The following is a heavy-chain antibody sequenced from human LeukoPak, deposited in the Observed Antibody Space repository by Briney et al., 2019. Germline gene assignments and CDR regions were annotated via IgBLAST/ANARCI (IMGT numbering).Heavy chain of an antibody. V-gene: IGHV4-38-2*02. CDR3: ARVPGVVITGRRAFDI. D-gene: IGHD3-22*01. CDR2: MYHSGNT. CDR1: DYSISSGYY. J-gene: IGHJ3*02. Sequence: SETLSLTCTVSDYSISSGYYWGWIRQPPGKGLEWIGSMYHSGNTYYNPSLKSRITISVDTSKNQFSLKLSSVTAADTAVYYCARVPGVVITGRRAFDIWGQGTMVTVSS.